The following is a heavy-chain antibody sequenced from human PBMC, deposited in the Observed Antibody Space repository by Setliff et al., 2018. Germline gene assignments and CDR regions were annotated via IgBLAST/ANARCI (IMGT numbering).Heavy chain of an antibody. CDR3: ASATFRMAGTLWFDP. CDR1: GFTFGSYW. CDR2: IHQDGSER. J-gene: IGHJ5*02. Sequence: GGSLRLSCAASGFTFGSYWMTWVRQAPEKGLEWVANIHQDGSERHYVDSVKGRFTISRDNAKNTLYLQMNSLRAEDTAMYYCASATFRMAGTLWFDPWGQGTLVTVSS. V-gene: IGHV3-7*01. D-gene: IGHD6-19*01.